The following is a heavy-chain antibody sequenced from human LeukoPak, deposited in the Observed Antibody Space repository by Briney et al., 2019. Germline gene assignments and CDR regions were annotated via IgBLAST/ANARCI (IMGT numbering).Heavy chain of an antibody. V-gene: IGHV3-23*01. J-gene: IGHJ4*02. CDR2: ISGSGDST. D-gene: IGHD5-24*01. CDR1: GFTFSSYA. CDR3: ARDDGYSPYDY. Sequence: PGGSLRLSCAASGFTFSSYAMSWVRQAPGKGLDWVSAISGSGDSTYYADSVRGRFTISRDNSKNTLYLQMNSLRAEDTAVYYCARDDGYSPYDYWGQGTLVTVSS.